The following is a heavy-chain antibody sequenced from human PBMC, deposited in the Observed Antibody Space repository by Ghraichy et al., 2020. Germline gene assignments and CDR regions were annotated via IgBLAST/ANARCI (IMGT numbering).Heavy chain of an antibody. CDR2: IYHSGST. CDR1: GGSISSGGYS. CDR3: ASADYGESLWGYYGMDV. D-gene: IGHD4-17*01. J-gene: IGHJ6*02. V-gene: IGHV4-30-2*01. Sequence: SETLSLTCAVSGGSISSGGYSWSWNRQPPGKGLEWIGYIYHSGSTYYNPSLKSRVTISVDRSKNQFSLKLSSVTAADTAVYYCASADYGESLWGYYGMDVWGQGTTVTVSS.